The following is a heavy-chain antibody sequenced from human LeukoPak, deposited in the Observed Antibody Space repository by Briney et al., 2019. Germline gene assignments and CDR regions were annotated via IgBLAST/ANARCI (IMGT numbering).Heavy chain of an antibody. Sequence: PGGSLRLSCAASGFTFGSYEMNWVRQAPGKGLEWVSYISSSGSTIYYADSVKGRFTISRDNAKNSLYLQMNSLRAEDTAVYYCAKMLAANYYYYMDVWGKGTTVTVSS. CDR2: ISSSGSTI. D-gene: IGHD6-13*01. CDR3: AKMLAANYYYYMDV. J-gene: IGHJ6*03. CDR1: GFTFGSYE. V-gene: IGHV3-48*03.